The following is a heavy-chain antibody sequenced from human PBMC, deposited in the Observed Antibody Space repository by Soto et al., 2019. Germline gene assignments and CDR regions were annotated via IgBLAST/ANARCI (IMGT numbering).Heavy chain of an antibody. CDR1: GGSFSGYY. D-gene: IGHD1-26*01. V-gene: IGHV4-34*01. CDR2: INHSGST. CDR3: ARGRGSYYH. Sequence: QVQLQQWGAGLLKPSETLSLTCAVYGGSFSGYYWSWIRQPPGKGLEWIGEINHSGSTNYNPSLKRRVPRSVDTSKTQCSLKLSSVTAADTAVYYCARGRGSYYHWGQGTLVTVSS. J-gene: IGHJ5*02.